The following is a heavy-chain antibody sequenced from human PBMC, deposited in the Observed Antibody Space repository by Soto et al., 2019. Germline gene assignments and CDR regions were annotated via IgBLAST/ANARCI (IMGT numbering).Heavy chain of an antibody. J-gene: IGHJ4*02. Sequence: GGSLRLSCAASGFTFSNAWMSWVRQAPGKGLEWVGRIKSKTDGGTTDYAAPVKGRFTISRDDSKNTLYLQMNSLKTEDTAVYYCSLLFQLGDFAYWGQGTLVTVSS. CDR1: GFTFSNAW. CDR2: IKSKTDGGTT. D-gene: IGHD2-2*01. V-gene: IGHV3-15*01. CDR3: SLLFQLGDFAY.